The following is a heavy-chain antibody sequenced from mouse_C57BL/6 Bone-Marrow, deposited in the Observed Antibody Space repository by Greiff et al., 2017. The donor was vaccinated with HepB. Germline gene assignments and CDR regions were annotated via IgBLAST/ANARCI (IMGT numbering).Heavy chain of an antibody. CDR3: ARSGQLRLQSWFAY. J-gene: IGHJ3*01. CDR1: GYAFSSSW. D-gene: IGHD3-2*02. Sequence: VMLVESGPELVKPGASVKISCKASGYAFSSSWMNWVKQRPGKGLEWIGRIYPGDGDTNYNGKFKGKATLTADKSSSTAYMQLSSLTSEDSAVYFCARSGQLRLQSWFAYWGQGTLVTVSA. CDR2: IYPGDGDT. V-gene: IGHV1-82*01.